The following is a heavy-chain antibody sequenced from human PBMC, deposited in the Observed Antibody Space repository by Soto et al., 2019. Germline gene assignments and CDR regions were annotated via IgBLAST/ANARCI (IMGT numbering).Heavy chain of an antibody. V-gene: IGHV1-8*01. CDR3: ARAGVLWFGELSYQDGAFDI. CDR2: MNPNSGNT. Sequence: QVQLVQSGAEVKKPGASVKVSCKASGYTFTSYDINWVRQATGQGLEWMGWMNPNSGNTGYAQKFQGRVTMTRNTSISTAYMELSSLRSEDTAVYYCARAGVLWFGELSYQDGAFDIWGQGTMVTVSS. J-gene: IGHJ3*02. D-gene: IGHD3-10*01. CDR1: GYTFTSYD.